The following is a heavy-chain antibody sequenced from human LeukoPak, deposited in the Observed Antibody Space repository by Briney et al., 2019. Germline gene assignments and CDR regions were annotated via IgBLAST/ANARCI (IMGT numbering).Heavy chain of an antibody. Sequence: TGGSLRLSCVVSGLTFSNFAMTWVRQTPEKGLEWVSTISGVGGSTYYADSVKGRFTISRDNSKNTLYLQMNSLRAEDTAVDYCAKLLYYYDSSQPYWGQGTLVTVSS. CDR3: AKLLYYYDSSQPY. CDR1: GLTFSNFA. D-gene: IGHD3-22*01. CDR2: ISGVGGST. J-gene: IGHJ4*02. V-gene: IGHV3-23*01.